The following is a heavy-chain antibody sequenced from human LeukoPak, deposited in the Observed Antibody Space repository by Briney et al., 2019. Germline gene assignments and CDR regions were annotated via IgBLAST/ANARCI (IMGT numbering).Heavy chain of an antibody. V-gene: IGHV3-33*08. CDR1: GFTFNNYA. CDR2: IWYDGSEK. J-gene: IGHJ3*02. D-gene: IGHD4-17*01. Sequence: GGSLRLSCAASGFTFNNYAMNWVRQAPGKGLEWVAVIWYDGSEKYYADSVKGRFTISRDNSKNTLYLQMNSLRAEDTAVYYCARLGDYGAFDIWGQGTMVTVSS. CDR3: ARLGDYGAFDI.